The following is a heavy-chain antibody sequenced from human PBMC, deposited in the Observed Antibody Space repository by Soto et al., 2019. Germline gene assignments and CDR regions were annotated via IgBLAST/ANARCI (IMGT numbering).Heavy chain of an antibody. CDR3: ATEPIYYNDGSGYYPLGH. Sequence: ASVKVSCKASGYSFATYGFSRVRQAPGQGLECVGWISAHNGDTHYSQKFQGRVTLTTDTSTNTGYMELRSLTSDDTAVYFCATEPIYYNDGSGYYPLGHWGQGTLVTVSS. CDR1: GYSFATYG. V-gene: IGHV1-18*04. CDR2: ISAHNGDT. J-gene: IGHJ4*02. D-gene: IGHD3-22*01.